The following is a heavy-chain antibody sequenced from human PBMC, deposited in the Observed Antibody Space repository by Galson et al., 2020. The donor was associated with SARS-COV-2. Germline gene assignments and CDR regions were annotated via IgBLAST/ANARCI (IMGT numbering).Heavy chain of an antibody. V-gene: IGHV3-33*06. CDR2: LWYDGSNK. Sequence: LSLTCAASGFTFSSYGMHWVRQARGKGLEWVAVLWYDGSNKYYADSVKGRFTISRDNSKNTLYLQMNSLRAEDTAVYYCEKDPYSSGWYVYYYYGMDVWGQGTTVTVSS. J-gene: IGHJ6*02. CDR3: EKDPYSSGWYVYYYYGMDV. D-gene: IGHD6-19*01. CDR1: GFTFSSYG.